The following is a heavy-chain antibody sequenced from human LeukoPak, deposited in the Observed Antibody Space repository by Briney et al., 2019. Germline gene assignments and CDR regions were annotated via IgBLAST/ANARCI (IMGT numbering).Heavy chain of an antibody. V-gene: IGHV3-21*01. CDR3: ARDLWFFYGSSGYGDFQH. CDR2: ISSTSSHI. D-gene: IGHD3-22*01. J-gene: IGHJ1*01. Sequence: GPPRLSCAAPGFTFRSYSMNWVRPAPGKGLEWVSSISSTSSHIYYADSVKCRFSISRDNAKNSLYLQMNSLRADDTAVYYCARDLWFFYGSSGYGDFQHWRQGTLVTVS. CDR1: GFTFRSYS.